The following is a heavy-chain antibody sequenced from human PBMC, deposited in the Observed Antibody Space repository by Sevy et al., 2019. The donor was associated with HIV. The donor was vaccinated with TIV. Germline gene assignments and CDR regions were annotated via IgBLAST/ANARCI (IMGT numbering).Heavy chain of an antibody. V-gene: IGHV4-34*01. CDR2: INHSGST. CDR3: ARERYYDSSGYYPYYFDY. J-gene: IGHJ4*02. Sequence: SETLSLTCAVYGGSFSGYYWSWIRQPPGKGLEWIGEINHSGSTNYNPSLKSRVTISVDTSKNQFSLKLCSVTAADTAVDYCARERYYDSSGYYPYYFDYWGQGTLVTVSS. D-gene: IGHD3-22*01. CDR1: GGSFSGYY.